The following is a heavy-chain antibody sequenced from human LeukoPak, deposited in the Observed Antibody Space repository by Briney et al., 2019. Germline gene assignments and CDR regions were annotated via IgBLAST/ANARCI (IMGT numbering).Heavy chain of an antibody. V-gene: IGHV1-69*04. Sequence: ASVKVSCKASGGTFSSYAISWVRQAPGQGLEWMRRIIPILGIANYAQKFQGRVTITADKSTSTAYMELSSLRSEDTAVYYCARELTDYYDSSGYDYWGQGTLVTVSS. J-gene: IGHJ4*02. CDR2: IIPILGIA. CDR1: GGTFSSYA. D-gene: IGHD3-22*01. CDR3: ARELTDYYDSSGYDY.